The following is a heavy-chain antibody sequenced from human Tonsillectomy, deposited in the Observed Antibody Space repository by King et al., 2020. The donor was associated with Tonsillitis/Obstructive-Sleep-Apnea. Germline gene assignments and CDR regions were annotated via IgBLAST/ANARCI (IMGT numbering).Heavy chain of an antibody. J-gene: IGHJ4*02. CDR2: ISYDGSNK. Sequence: VQLVESGGGVVQPGRSLRLSCAASGFTFSSYGMHWVRQAPGKGLEWVAVISYDGSNKYYADSVKGRFTISRDNSKNTLYLQMNSLSAEDTAVYYCAKDIPTPDYGDYGSVYWGQGTLVTVSS. V-gene: IGHV3-30*18. CDR3: AKDIPTPDYGDYGSVY. D-gene: IGHD4-17*01. CDR1: GFTFSSYG.